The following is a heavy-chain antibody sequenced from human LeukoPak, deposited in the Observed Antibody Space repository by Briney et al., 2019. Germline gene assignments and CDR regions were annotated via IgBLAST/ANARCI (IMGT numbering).Heavy chain of an antibody. J-gene: IGHJ4*02. Sequence: ASVKVSCKASGYTFTSYDINWVRQATGQGLEWMGWMNPNSGDTGYAQKFQGRVTMTRNISISTAYMELSSLRSEDTAVYYCARGPAWGWNDVIPGNDYCGQGTLVTVSS. V-gene: IGHV1-8*01. D-gene: IGHD1-1*01. CDR3: ARGPAWGWNDVIPGNDY. CDR2: MNPNSGDT. CDR1: GYTFTSYD.